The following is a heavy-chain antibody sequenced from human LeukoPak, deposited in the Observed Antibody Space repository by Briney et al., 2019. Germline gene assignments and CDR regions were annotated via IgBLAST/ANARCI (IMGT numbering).Heavy chain of an antibody. Sequence: PGGSLRLSCAASGFIFSNYEMNWVREAPGRGLEWVSYVSSSGDTIYYADSVKGRFSISRDNAKSSLFLQMNSLRAEDTAVYYCARDGGTRLKYSYGYGDYWGQGTLVTVSS. V-gene: IGHV3-48*03. J-gene: IGHJ4*02. D-gene: IGHD5-18*01. CDR2: VSSSGDTI. CDR1: GFIFSNYE. CDR3: ARDGGTRLKYSYGYGDY.